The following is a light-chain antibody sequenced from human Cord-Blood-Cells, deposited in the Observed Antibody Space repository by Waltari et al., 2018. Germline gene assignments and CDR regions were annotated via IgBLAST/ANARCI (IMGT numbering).Light chain of an antibody. CDR1: QSVSSSY. CDR2: GAS. V-gene: IGKV3-20*01. J-gene: IGKJ3*01. CDR3: QQYGSSPLT. Sequence: TQPPGTLSLSPGERATLSCRASQSVSSSYLAWYQQKPGQAPRLLIYGASSRATGIPDRFSGSGSGTDFTLTISRLEPEDFAVYYCQQYGSSPLTFGPGTKVDIK.